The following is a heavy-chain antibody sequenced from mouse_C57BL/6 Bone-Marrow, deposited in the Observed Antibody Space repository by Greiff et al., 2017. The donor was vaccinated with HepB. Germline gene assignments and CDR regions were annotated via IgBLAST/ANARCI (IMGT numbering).Heavy chain of an antibody. D-gene: IGHD5-1*01. CDR1: GFTFSDYG. J-gene: IGHJ4*01. Sequence: EVQRVESGGGLVKPGGSLKLSCAASGFTFSDYGMHWVRQAPEQGLEWVAYLSSGSSTIYYADTVKGRFPISRDNAKNTLFLQMTSLRSEDTAMYYCARPISDYSMDYWGQGTSVTVSS. CDR3: ARPISDYSMDY. CDR2: LSSGSSTI. V-gene: IGHV5-17*01.